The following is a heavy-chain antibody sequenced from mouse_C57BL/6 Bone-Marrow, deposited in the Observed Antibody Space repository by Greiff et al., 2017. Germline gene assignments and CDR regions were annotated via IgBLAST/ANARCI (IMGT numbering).Heavy chain of an antibody. D-gene: IGHD1-1*01. J-gene: IGHJ2*01. Sequence: VQLQQPGAELVRPGSSVKLSCKASGYTFTSYWMDWVKQRPGQGLEWIGNIYPSDSETHYNQKFKDKATLTVDKSSSTAYMQLSSLTSEDSAVYYCARSNYYGSSSLDYWGQGTTLTVSS. CDR3: ARSNYYGSSSLDY. CDR2: IYPSDSET. V-gene: IGHV1-61*01. CDR1: GYTFTSYW.